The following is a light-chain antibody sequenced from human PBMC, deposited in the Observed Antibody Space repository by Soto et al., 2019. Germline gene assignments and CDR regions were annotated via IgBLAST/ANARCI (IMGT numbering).Light chain of an antibody. CDR3: SSYTSSSTWV. CDR2: DVT. Sequence: QSALTQPASVSGSPGQSITISCTGSSNDVGLYNYVSWYQQHPGKAPKLVISDVTNRPSGVSDRFSGSKSGNTAFLTISGLQAEDEADYYCSSYTSSSTWVFGGGTQLTVL. CDR1: SNDVGLYNY. J-gene: IGLJ3*02. V-gene: IGLV2-14*03.